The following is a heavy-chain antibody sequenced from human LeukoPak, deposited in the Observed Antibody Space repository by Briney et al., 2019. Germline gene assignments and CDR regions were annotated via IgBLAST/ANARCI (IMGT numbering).Heavy chain of an antibody. D-gene: IGHD1-26*01. CDR3: ARDPLIYSGSPGELDY. Sequence: EASVKVSCKASGYTFTGYYMHWVRQAPGQGLEWMGWINPNSGGTNYAQKFQGRVTMTRDTSISTAYMELSRLRSDDTAVYYCARDPLIYSGSPGELDYWGQGTLVTVSS. CDR2: INPNSGGT. CDR1: GYTFTGYY. J-gene: IGHJ4*02. V-gene: IGHV1-2*02.